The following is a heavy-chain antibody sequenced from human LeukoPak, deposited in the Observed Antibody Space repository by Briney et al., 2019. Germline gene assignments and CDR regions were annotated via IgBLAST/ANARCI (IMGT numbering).Heavy chain of an antibody. Sequence: RSSETLSLTCTVSGGSISSYYWSWIRQPPGKGLEWIGYIYYSGSTNYNPSLKSRVTISVDTSKNQFSLKLSSVTAADTAVYYCARHRLSLQWLVEDFDYWGQGTLVTVSS. CDR3: ARHRLSLQWLVEDFDY. D-gene: IGHD6-19*01. CDR2: IYYSGST. CDR1: GGSISSYY. J-gene: IGHJ4*02. V-gene: IGHV4-59*08.